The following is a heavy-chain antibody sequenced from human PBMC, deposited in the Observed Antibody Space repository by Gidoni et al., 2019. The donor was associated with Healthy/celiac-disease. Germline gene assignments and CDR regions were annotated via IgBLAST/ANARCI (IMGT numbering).Heavy chain of an antibody. Sequence: EVQLVESGGGLVQPGGSLSLSCAASGFTFSSYWMSWVRQAQGKGLEWVANIKQDGSEKYYVDSVKGRFTISRDNAKNSLYLQMNSLRAEDTAVYYCARDSLSVVGKPVELDYWGQGTLVTVSS. V-gene: IGHV3-7*01. CDR3: ARDSLSVVGKPVELDY. J-gene: IGHJ4*02. CDR2: IKQDGSEK. CDR1: GFTFSSYW. D-gene: IGHD3-22*01.